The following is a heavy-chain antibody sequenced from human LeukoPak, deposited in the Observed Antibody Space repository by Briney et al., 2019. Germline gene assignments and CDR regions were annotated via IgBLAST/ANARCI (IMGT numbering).Heavy chain of an antibody. J-gene: IGHJ5*02. D-gene: IGHD5-18*01. V-gene: IGHV3-9*01. CDR1: GFTFDDYA. CDR2: ISWNSGSI. Sequence: RSLRLSCAASGFTFDDYAMHWVRQAPGKGLEWVSGISWNSGSIGYADSVKGRFTISRDNAKNSLYLQMNSLRAEDTALYYCAKADAVDTAGFDPWGQGTLVTVSS. CDR3: AKADAVDTAGFDP.